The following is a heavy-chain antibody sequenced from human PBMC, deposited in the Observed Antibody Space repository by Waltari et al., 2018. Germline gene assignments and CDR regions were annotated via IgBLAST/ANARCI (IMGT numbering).Heavy chain of an antibody. D-gene: IGHD6-19*01. J-gene: IGHJ4*02. Sequence: EVQLVESGGGLVKPRASLRVSCTASAYTLRSYSSSWVRQGPGKGLDGGSTLTKSSYMSQADSLKGRFTISRDNAKNSLFLQMNSLRAEDTAVYYCARDASGWSRDYWGQGTLVTVSS. CDR3: ARDASGWSRDY. V-gene: IGHV3-21*01. CDR2: LTKSSYM. CDR1: AYTLRSYS.